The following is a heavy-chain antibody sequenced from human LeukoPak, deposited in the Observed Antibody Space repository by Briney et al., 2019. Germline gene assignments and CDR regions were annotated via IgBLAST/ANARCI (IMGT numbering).Heavy chain of an antibody. Sequence: GGSLRLSCAASGFTFSNAWMSWVRQAPGKGLEWVGHIKSKTDGGTTDYAAPVKGRFTISRDDSKNTLYLQMNSLKTEDTAVYYCTTEILLYFQHWGQGTLVTVSS. V-gene: IGHV3-15*01. D-gene: IGHD3-10*01. CDR2: IKSKTDGGTT. CDR3: TTEILLYFQH. CDR1: GFTFSNAW. J-gene: IGHJ1*01.